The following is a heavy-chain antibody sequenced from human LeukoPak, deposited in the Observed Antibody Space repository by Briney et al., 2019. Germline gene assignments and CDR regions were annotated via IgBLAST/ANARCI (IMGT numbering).Heavy chain of an antibody. CDR2: IKQDGSEK. D-gene: IGHD2-15*01. V-gene: IGHV3-7*01. Sequence: GGSLRLSCAASGFTFSSYWMSWVRQAPGKGLEWVANIKQDGSEKYYVDSVKGRFTISRDNAKNSLYLQMNSLRAEDTAVYYCAKDAKRYCSGGSCYSDFDYWGQGTLVTVSS. CDR1: GFTFSSYW. CDR3: AKDAKRYCSGGSCYSDFDY. J-gene: IGHJ4*02.